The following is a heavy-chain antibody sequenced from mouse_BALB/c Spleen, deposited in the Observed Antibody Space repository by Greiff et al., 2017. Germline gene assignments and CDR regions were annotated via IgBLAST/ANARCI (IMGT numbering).Heavy chain of an antibody. CDR1: GFSLTSYG. V-gene: IGHV2-4-1*01. D-gene: IGHD1-1*01. J-gene: IGHJ4*01. CDR3: ARNFPYYYGSSPSYAMDY. CDR2: IWSGGST. Sequence: VMLVESGPGLVQPSQSLSITCTVSGFSLTSYGVHWVRQSPGKGLEWLGVIWSGGSTDYNAAFISRLSISKDNSKSQVFFKMNSLQADDTAIYYCARNFPYYYGSSPSYAMDYWGQGTSVTVSS.